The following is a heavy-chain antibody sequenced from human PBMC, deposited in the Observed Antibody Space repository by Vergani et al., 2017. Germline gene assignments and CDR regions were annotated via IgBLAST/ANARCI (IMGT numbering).Heavy chain of an antibody. Sequence: QVQLQESGPGLVKPSETLSLTCTVSGGSISSYYWSWIRQPPGRGLEWIGYIYYSGSTNYNPSLKSRVTISVDTSKNQFSLKLSSVTAADTAVSYCARKPYCGGDCYSDAFDSWGQGTMVTVSS. J-gene: IGHJ3*02. CDR1: GGSISSYY. V-gene: IGHV4-59*01. D-gene: IGHD2-21*02. CDR2: IYYSGST. CDR3: ARKPYCGGDCYSDAFDS.